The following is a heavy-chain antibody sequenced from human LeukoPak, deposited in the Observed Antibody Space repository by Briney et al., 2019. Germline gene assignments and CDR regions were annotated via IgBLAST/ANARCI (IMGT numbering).Heavy chain of an antibody. J-gene: IGHJ4*02. D-gene: IGHD5-24*01. V-gene: IGHV4-39*01. Sequence: SETLSLTCTVSGGSISSSSYYWGWIRQPPGKGLEWIGSIYYSGSTYYNPSLKSRVTISVDTSKNQFSLKLSSVTAADTAVYYCARLEGRVEMATINGPDYWGQGTLVTVSS. CDR1: GGSISSSSYY. CDR3: ARLEGRVEMATINGPDY. CDR2: IYYSGST.